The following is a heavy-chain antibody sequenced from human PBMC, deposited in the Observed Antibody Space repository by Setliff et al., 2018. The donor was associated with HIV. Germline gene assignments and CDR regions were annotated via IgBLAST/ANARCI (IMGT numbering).Heavy chain of an antibody. D-gene: IGHD3-22*01. J-gene: IGHJ1*01. CDR2: IKQDGSDK. Sequence: LRLSCGASGFTFGNFWMNWVRRPPGKGLEWVANIKQDGSDKYYVDSVRGRFTISRDNAKNSLFLQMNNLRAEDTAVYYCVRDLVYYYDNSGSFYVAEYFQHWGQGTLVTVSS. CDR1: GFTFGNFW. V-gene: IGHV3-7*01. CDR3: VRDLVYYYDNSGSFYVAEYFQH.